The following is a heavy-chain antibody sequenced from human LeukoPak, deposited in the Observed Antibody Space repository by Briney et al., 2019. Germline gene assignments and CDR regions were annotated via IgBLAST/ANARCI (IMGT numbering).Heavy chain of an antibody. CDR1: GHTFTSYG. V-gene: IGHV1-18*01. Sequence: ASVKVSCKASGHTFTSYGISWVRQAPGQGLEWMGWISAYNGNTNYAQKLQGRVTMTTDTSTSTAYMELRSLRSDDTAVYYCARDWSGSGSYYSPYYYYYYMDVWGKGATVTVSS. CDR3: ARDWSGSGSYYSPYYYYYYMDV. CDR2: ISAYNGNT. J-gene: IGHJ6*03. D-gene: IGHD3-10*01.